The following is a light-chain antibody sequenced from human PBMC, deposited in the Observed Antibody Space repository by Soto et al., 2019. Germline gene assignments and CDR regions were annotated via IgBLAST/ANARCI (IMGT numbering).Light chain of an antibody. CDR3: MQSTQLPPT. V-gene: IGKV2D-29*02. J-gene: IGKJ5*01. CDR2: EVS. CDR1: QSLLHITGETF. Sequence: VMTGTQLSLTVTPGQTASISCKSSQSLLHITGETFLFWYLQKPGQSPQLLIYEVSTRVSGVPDRFSGSGSGTDFTLEISRVETDDVGIYFCMQSTQLPPTFGQGTRLEIK.